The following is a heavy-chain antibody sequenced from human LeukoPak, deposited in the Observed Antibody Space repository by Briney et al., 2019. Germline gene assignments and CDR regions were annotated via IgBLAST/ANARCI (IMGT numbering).Heavy chain of an antibody. CDR2: IRSKAYGGTT. Sequence: GGSLRLSCAASGFTFNICAMNWVRQTPGKGLEWVGFIRSKAYGGTTEYAASVKGRFTISRDDSKSIAYLQMNSLRAEDTAVYYCAKPVDTAMVQQFDYWGQGTLVTVSS. CDR3: AKPVDTAMVQQFDY. CDR1: GFTFNICA. J-gene: IGHJ4*02. V-gene: IGHV3-71*01. D-gene: IGHD5-18*01.